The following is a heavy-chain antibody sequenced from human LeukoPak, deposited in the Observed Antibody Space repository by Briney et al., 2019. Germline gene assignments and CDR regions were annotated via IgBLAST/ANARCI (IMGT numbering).Heavy chain of an antibody. CDR2: INHSGST. V-gene: IGHV4-34*01. CDR3: ARGPPYYGSGSYTPARHYFDY. J-gene: IGHJ4*02. CDR1: GGSFSGYY. D-gene: IGHD3-10*01. Sequence: SETLSLTCAVYGGSFSGYYWSWIRQPPGKGLEWIGEINHSGSTNYNPSLKSRVTISVGTSKNQFSLKLSSVTAADTAVYYCARGPPYYGSGSYTPARHYFDYWGQGTLVTVSS.